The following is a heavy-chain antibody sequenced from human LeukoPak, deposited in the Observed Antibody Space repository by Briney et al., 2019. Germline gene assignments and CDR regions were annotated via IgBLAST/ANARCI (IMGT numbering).Heavy chain of an antibody. D-gene: IGHD5-12*01. CDR2: IYYSGST. Sequence: SETLSLTCTVSGGSISSSSYYWGWIRQPPGKGLEWIGGIYYSGSTYYNPSLKSRVTISVDTSKNQFSLKLSSVTAADTAVYYCARDGRYSGFDLSESNWFDPWGQGTLVTASS. J-gene: IGHJ5*02. CDR3: ARDGRYSGFDLSESNWFDP. CDR1: GGSISSSSYY. V-gene: IGHV4-39*07.